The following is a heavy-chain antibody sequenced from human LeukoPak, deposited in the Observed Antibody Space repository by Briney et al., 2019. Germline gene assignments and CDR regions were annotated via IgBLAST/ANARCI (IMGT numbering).Heavy chain of an antibody. Sequence: SETLSLTCTVSGGSISSSSYYWGWIRQPPGKGLEWIGSIYYSGSTYYNPSLKSRVTISVDTPKNQFSLKLSSVTAADTAVYYCARDDFWSGYANYYYYYYMDVWGKGTTVTVSS. D-gene: IGHD3-3*01. CDR1: GGSISSSSYY. V-gene: IGHV4-39*02. CDR2: IYYSGST. CDR3: ARDDFWSGYANYYYYYYMDV. J-gene: IGHJ6*03.